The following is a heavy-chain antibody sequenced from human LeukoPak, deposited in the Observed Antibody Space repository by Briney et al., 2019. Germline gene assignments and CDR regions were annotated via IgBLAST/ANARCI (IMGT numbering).Heavy chain of an antibody. CDR3: ARDHYYDSSGYYVTFDY. V-gene: IGHV6-1*01. Sequence: SQTLSLTCAISGDSVPSNSAAWNWIRQSPSRGLEWLGRTYYRSKWYNDYAVSVKSRITINPDTSKNQFSLQLNSVTPEDTAVYYCARDHYYDSSGYYVTFDYWGQGTLVTVSS. J-gene: IGHJ4*02. CDR1: GDSVPSNSAA. CDR2: TYYRSKWYN. D-gene: IGHD3-22*01.